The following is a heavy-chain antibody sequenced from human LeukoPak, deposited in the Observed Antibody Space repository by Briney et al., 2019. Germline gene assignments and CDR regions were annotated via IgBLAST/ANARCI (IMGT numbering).Heavy chain of an antibody. Sequence: SETLSLTCTVSGGSISSSSYYWGWIRQPPGKGLEWIGSIYYSGSTYYNPSLKSRVTISVDTSRNQFSLKLNSVTAADTAVYFCARDTSPFDFWGQGTLVTVSS. CDR2: IYYSGST. CDR3: ARDTSPFDF. J-gene: IGHJ4*02. D-gene: IGHD2-2*01. CDR1: GGSISSSSYY. V-gene: IGHV4-39*07.